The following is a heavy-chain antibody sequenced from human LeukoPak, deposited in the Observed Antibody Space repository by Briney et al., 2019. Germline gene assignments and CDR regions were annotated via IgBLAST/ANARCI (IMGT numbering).Heavy chain of an antibody. CDR2: IYYSGTT. V-gene: IGHV4-39*07. CDR1: GGSISSSSYY. CDR3: ARGPRRGSGSYRTHYYFDY. D-gene: IGHD1-26*01. Sequence: SETLSLTCTVSGGSISSSSYYWGWIRQPPGEGLEWIGSIYYSGTTYYNPSLKSRVTISVDTSKNQFSLKLSSVTAADTAVYYCARGPRRGSGSYRTHYYFDYWGQGTLVTVSS. J-gene: IGHJ4*02.